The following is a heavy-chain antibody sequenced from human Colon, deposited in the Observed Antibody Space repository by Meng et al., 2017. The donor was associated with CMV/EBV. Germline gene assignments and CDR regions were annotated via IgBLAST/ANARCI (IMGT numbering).Heavy chain of an antibody. D-gene: IGHD5-24*01. CDR3: ARDWSDVAKIIADN. CDR1: GYTVTKYG. CDR2: VNEQKGDT. J-gene: IGHJ4*02. V-gene: IGHV1-18*01. Sequence: KASGYTVTKYGSSWRRQGTGQGREWMGWVNEQKGDTVYGKNFQGRVSMTTDSSTSTAYMELRSLTSDDTAVYFCARDWSDVAKIIADNWGQGTLVTVSS.